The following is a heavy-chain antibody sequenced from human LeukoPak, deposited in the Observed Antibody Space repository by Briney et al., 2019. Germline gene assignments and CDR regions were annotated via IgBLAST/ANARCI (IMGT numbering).Heavy chain of an antibody. CDR3: ARISWLLGDVH. V-gene: IGHV4-4*02. CDR2: IYHSGST. CDR1: GGSISSSNW. J-gene: IGHJ4*02. D-gene: IGHD2-15*01. Sequence: SETLSLTCAVSGGSISSSNWWSWVRQPPGKGLEWIGEIYHSGSTNYNPSLKSRVTISVDKSKNHFSLKLTSVTAADTAVYYCARISWLLGDVHWGQGALVTVSS.